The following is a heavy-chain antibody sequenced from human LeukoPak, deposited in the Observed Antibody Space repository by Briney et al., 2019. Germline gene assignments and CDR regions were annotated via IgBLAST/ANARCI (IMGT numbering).Heavy chain of an antibody. CDR1: GFTFSSYA. CDR3: AHSPEVPAFNWFDP. CDR2: ISGSGGST. J-gene: IGHJ5*02. V-gene: IGHV3-23*01. D-gene: IGHD2-2*01. Sequence: GGSLRLSCAASGFTFSSYAMHWVRQAPGKGLEWVSAISGSGGSTYYADSVKGRFTISRDNSKNTLYLQMNSLRAEDTAVHYCAHSPEVPAFNWFDPWGQGTLVTVSS.